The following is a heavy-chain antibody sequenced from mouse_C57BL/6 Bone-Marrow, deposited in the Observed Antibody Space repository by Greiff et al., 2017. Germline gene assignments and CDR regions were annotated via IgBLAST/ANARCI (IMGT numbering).Heavy chain of an antibody. Sequence: VQLQQPGAELVMPGASVKLSCKASGYTFTSYWMHWVKQRPGQGLAWIGEIDPSDSYTNYNQKFKGKSTLTVDKSASTAYMQLSSLTSEDSAVYYCANDGYFWYFDVWGTGTTVTVSS. CDR1: GYTFTSYW. CDR3: ANDGYFWYFDV. CDR2: IDPSDSYT. D-gene: IGHD2-3*01. J-gene: IGHJ1*03. V-gene: IGHV1-69*01.